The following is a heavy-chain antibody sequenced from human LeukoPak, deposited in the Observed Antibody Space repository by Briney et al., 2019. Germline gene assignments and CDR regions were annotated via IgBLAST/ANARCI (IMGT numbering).Heavy chain of an antibody. J-gene: IGHJ4*02. CDR2: ISAYNGNT. D-gene: IGHD5-24*01. Sequence: ASVKVSCKASGYTFTSYGISWVRQAPGQGLEWMGWISAYNGNTNYAQKFQGRVTMTRNTSISTAYMELSSLRSEDTAVYYCARGKGMATIFYWGQGTLVTVSS. V-gene: IGHV1-18*01. CDR1: GYTFTSYG. CDR3: ARGKGMATIFY.